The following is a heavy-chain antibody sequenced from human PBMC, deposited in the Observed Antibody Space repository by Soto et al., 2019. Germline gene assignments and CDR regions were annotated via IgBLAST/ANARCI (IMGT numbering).Heavy chain of an antibody. J-gene: IGHJ6*02. Sequence: AASVKVSCKASGYTFTGYYMHWVRQAPGQGLEWMGWINPNSGGTNYAQKFQGWVTMTRDTSISTAYMELSRLRSDDTAVYYCASALRNPVRDVYWGLGAEYYCYCGMDVWGQGTTVTVSS. CDR3: ASALRNPVRDVYWGLGAEYYCYCGMDV. D-gene: IGHD7-27*01. CDR2: INPNSGGT. CDR1: GYTFTGYY. V-gene: IGHV1-2*04.